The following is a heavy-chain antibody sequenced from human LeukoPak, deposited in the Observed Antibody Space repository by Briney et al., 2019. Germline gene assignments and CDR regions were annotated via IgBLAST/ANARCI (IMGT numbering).Heavy chain of an antibody. Sequence: SETLSLTCAVYGGSFSGYYWSWIRQPPGKGLEWIGEINHSGSTNYNPSLKSRVTISVDTSKNQFSLKLSSVTAADTAVYYCXTLGQRNWFDPWGQGTLVTVSS. CDR2: INHSGST. CDR1: GGSFSGYY. V-gene: IGHV4-34*01. D-gene: IGHD7-27*01. CDR3: XTLGQRNWFDP. J-gene: IGHJ5*02.